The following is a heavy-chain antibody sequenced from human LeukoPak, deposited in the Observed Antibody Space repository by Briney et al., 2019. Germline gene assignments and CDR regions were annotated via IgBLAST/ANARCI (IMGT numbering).Heavy chain of an antibody. Sequence: GGSLRLSCTTSGFTFGDFSMSWFRLAPGKGLEWLTFIRSNNYGGTTEYAASVRGRFIMSRDDSKRVAFLQMNSLKTEDTAVYYCARVDCSGDCSLFDLWGRGTLVTVSS. CDR3: ARVDCSGDCSLFDL. CDR2: IRSNNYGGTT. CDR1: GFTFGDFS. D-gene: IGHD2-21*02. J-gene: IGHJ5*02. V-gene: IGHV3-49*03.